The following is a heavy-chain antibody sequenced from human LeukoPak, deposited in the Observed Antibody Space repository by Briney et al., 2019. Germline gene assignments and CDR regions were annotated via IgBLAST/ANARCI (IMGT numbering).Heavy chain of an antibody. CDR1: GGSISSSSYY. Sequence: PSETLSLTCTVSGGSISSSSYYWGWIRQPPGKGLEWIGSIYYSGGTYYNPSLKSRVTISVDTSKNQFSLRLSSVSAADTAVYYCARDILATSIAAPYYWGQGTLVTVSS. J-gene: IGHJ4*02. CDR2: IYYSGGT. V-gene: IGHV4-39*07. CDR3: ARDILATSIAAPYY. D-gene: IGHD6-13*01.